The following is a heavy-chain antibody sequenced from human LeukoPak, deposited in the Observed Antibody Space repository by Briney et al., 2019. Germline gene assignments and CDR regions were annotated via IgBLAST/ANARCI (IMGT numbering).Heavy chain of an antibody. CDR1: GFTFSRYA. CDR3: ARDRSGTGPAVLYYFDY. D-gene: IGHD1-26*01. Sequence: GGSLRLSCAASGFTFSRYAMHWIRQAPDKGLEWVAVISYDGSNKYYADSVKGRFTMSRDNSKNTLFLQMNSLRAEDTAVYYCARDRSGTGPAVLYYFDYWGQGTLVTVSS. J-gene: IGHJ4*02. V-gene: IGHV3-30*04. CDR2: ISYDGSNK.